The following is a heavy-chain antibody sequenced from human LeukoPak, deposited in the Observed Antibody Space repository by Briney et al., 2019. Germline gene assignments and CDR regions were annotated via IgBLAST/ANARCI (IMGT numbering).Heavy chain of an antibody. V-gene: IGHV3-53*01. J-gene: IGHJ4*02. CDR2: IFSGGST. Sequence: GGSLRLSCAASGLTVSSNCMSWVREAPGKGLEWVSLIFSGGSTYYTDSVKGRFTISRDNSKNTLYLQMNSLRAEDTAVYYCARRAGDYSHPYDYWGQGILVTVSS. D-gene: IGHD3-22*01. CDR1: GLTVSSNC. CDR3: ARRAGDYSHPYDY.